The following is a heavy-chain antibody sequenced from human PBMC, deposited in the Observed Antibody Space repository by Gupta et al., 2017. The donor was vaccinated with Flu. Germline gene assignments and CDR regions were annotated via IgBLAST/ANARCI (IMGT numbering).Heavy chain of an antibody. D-gene: IGHD3-22*01. Sequence: QVQLQESGPGLVKPSQTLSLTCTVSGASISSGGYYWSWIRKHPGKGLEWIGYIYYSGSTYYNPSLKSRVTISVDTSKNQFSLKLSSVTAADTAVYYCARLRPEYYDSSGIHFDYWGQGTLVTVAS. CDR3: ARLRPEYYDSSGIHFDY. CDR1: GASISSGGYY. CDR2: IYYSGST. V-gene: IGHV4-31*03. J-gene: IGHJ4*02.